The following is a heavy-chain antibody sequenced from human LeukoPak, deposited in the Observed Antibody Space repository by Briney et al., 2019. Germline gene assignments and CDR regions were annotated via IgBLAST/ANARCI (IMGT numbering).Heavy chain of an antibody. D-gene: IGHD2-2*01. V-gene: IGHV3-30*04. CDR1: GFTFNSYA. J-gene: IGHJ4*02. Sequence: PGGSLRLSCAASGFTFNSYAMHWARQAPGKGLEWVAVISYDGGKKFHTDSVKGRFTISRDNFKNTVYLQMSSLRVEDTAVYYCAREFTRLDFWGQGTLVTVSS. CDR2: ISYDGGKK. CDR3: AREFTRLDF.